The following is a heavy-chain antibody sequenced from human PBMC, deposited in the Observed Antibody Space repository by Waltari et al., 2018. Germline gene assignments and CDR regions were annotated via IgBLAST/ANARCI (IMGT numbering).Heavy chain of an antibody. V-gene: IGHV3-21*02. CDR3: ARDSGGTIFGVGNWFDP. D-gene: IGHD3-3*01. J-gene: IGHJ5*02. Sequence: EMQLVESGGGLVKPGESLRLSCAASGFTLSYYSMNWVRQRPGKGVGGVASISGGGRYVDYADSVKGRLTVSSDKAKNVLFLQVSSLTVEDTAVYYCARDSGGTIFGVGNWFDPWGQGTLVSVSS. CDR1: GFTLSYYS. CDR2: ISGGGRYV.